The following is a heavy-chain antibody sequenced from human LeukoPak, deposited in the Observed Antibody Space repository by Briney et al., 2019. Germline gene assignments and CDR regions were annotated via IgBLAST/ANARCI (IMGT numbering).Heavy chain of an antibody. CDR3: ARGIVVVPAAHTGNYAFDI. Sequence: PSETLSLTCAVYGGSFSDYYWSWIRQPPGKGLEWIGEISHSGSTNYNPSLKSRVTISLDTSKTQFSLKLSSVTAADTAVYYCARGIVVVPAAHTGNYAFDIWGQGTMVTVSS. D-gene: IGHD2-2*01. CDR2: ISHSGST. CDR1: GGSFSDYY. V-gene: IGHV4-34*01. J-gene: IGHJ3*02.